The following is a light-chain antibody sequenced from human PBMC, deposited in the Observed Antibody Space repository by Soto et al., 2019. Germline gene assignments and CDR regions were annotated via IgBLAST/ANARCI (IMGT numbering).Light chain of an antibody. CDR1: QVIRDD. Sequence: DIQMTQSPSSLSPYLGERVNITSRSSQVIRDDLGWFQQKPGKAPKRLIYAASSLYSGVPSRFSGSGSGTEFTLAISSLQTEDFATYYCLQHNNYPLTFGGGTKVDIK. CDR2: AAS. V-gene: IGKV1-17*01. J-gene: IGKJ4*01. CDR3: LQHNNYPLT.